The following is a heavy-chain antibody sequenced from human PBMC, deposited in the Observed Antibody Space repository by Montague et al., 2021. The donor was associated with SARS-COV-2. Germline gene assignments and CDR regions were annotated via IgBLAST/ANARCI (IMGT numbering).Heavy chain of an antibody. D-gene: IGHD3-16*02. CDR1: GDSMRSSY. V-gene: IGHV4-59*13. CDR2: TYYSGVA. CDR3: ARSVVGGTYRHTRWFDP. Sequence: SETLSLTCTVSGDSMRSSYWNWIRQPPGKGLEYIGYTYYSGVANYNPSLRSRVTISLDTSKNQFSLNLRSVTAADTAVYYCARSVVGGTYRHTRWFDPWGQGTLVTAFS. J-gene: IGHJ5*02.